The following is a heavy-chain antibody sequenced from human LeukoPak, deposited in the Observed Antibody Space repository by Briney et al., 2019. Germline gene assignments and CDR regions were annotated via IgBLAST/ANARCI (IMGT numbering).Heavy chain of an antibody. J-gene: IGHJ4*02. CDR2: IYYSGST. Sequence: PSGTLSLTCTVSGGSISSYYWSWIRQPPGKGLEWIGYIYYSGSTNYNPSLKSRVTISVDTSKNQFSLKLSSVTAADTAVYYCARHIMITFGGVRNHYYFDYWGQGTLVTVSS. CDR3: ARHIMITFGGVRNHYYFDY. D-gene: IGHD3-16*01. CDR1: GGSISSYY. V-gene: IGHV4-59*08.